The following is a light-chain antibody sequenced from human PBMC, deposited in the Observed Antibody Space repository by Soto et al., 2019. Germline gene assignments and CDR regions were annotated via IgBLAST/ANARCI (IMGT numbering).Light chain of an antibody. CDR3: QQYGSSQFT. CDR2: GAS. J-gene: IGKJ3*01. Sequence: EIELTQSPGTLSLSPGERATLSCRASQSVTSSYLAWYQKKPGKAPRLLIYGASIMATGVPDRFSGSASGTDFTLTISSLEPEDFAVYYCQQYGSSQFTFGPGTIVDIK. CDR1: QSVTSSY. V-gene: IGKV3-20*01.